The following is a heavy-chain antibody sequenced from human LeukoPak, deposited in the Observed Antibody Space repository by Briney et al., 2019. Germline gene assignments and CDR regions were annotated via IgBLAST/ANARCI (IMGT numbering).Heavy chain of an antibody. D-gene: IGHD3-10*01. Sequence: ASVKVSCKASGYTFTSYAMNWVRQAPGQGLEWMGWINTNTGNPTYAQGFTGRFVFSLDTSVSTAYLQISSLKAEDTAVYYCARKYYYGSGSYINWFDPWGQGTLVTVSS. CDR1: GYTFTSYA. V-gene: IGHV7-4-1*02. CDR2: INTNTGNP. CDR3: ARKYYYGSGSYINWFDP. J-gene: IGHJ5*02.